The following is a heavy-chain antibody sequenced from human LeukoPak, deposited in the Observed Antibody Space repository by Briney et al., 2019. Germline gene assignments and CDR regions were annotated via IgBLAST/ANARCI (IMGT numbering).Heavy chain of an antibody. D-gene: IGHD3-3*01. Sequence: GESLKISCKGSGYSFTSYWIGWVRQMPGKGLEWMGIIYPGDSDTRYSPSFQGQVTISVDKSISTAYLQWSSLKASDTAMYYCARRGFWSGYDYYYMDVWGKGTTVTVSS. J-gene: IGHJ6*03. V-gene: IGHV5-51*01. CDR3: ARRGFWSGYDYYYMDV. CDR1: GYSFTSYW. CDR2: IYPGDSDT.